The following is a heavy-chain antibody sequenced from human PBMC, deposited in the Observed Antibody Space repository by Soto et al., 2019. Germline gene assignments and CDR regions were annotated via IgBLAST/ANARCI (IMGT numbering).Heavy chain of an antibody. V-gene: IGHV4-61*01. CDR2: IYYSGST. D-gene: IGHD1-26*01. CDR1: GGSVSSGSYD. J-gene: IGHJ3*02. Sequence: SETLSLTCTVSGGSVSSGSYDWSWIRQPPGKGLEWIGYIYYSGSTNYNPSLKSRVTISVDTSKNQFSLKLSSVTAADTAVYYCARRSLLYDAFDIWGQGTMVTVSS. CDR3: ARRSLLYDAFDI.